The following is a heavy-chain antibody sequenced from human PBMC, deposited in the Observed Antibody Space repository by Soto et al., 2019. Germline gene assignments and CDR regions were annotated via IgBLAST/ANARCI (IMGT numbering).Heavy chain of an antibody. Sequence: EVQLVESGGGLVQPGGSLRLSCAASGFTFSSYSMNWVRQAPGKGREWVSYFSSSRSTIYYADSVKGRFTISRDNAKNSLYLQINSLRAEDTAVYYCARDCRVSSTTCYGNEWFDSWGQGTLVTVSS. J-gene: IGHJ5*01. D-gene: IGHD2-2*01. CDR3: ARDCRVSSTTCYGNEWFDS. CDR2: FSSSRSTI. V-gene: IGHV3-48*01. CDR1: GFTFSSYS.